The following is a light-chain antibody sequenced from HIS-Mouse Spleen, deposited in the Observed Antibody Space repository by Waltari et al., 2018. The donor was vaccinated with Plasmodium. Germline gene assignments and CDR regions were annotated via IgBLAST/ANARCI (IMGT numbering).Light chain of an antibody. J-gene: IGLJ3*02. V-gene: IGLV3-10*01. CDR3: YSTDSSGNHRV. CDR2: EDS. CDR1: ALPKKS. Sequence: SYELTQPPSVSVSPGQTARITCSGDALPKKSAYWYQQKSGQAPVLVIYEDSKRPSGIPEGFSGSSSGTMATFTISGAQVEDEADYYCYSTDSSGNHRVFGGGTKLTVL.